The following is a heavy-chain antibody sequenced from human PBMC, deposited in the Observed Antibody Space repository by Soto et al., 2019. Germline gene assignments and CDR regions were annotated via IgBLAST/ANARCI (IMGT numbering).Heavy chain of an antibody. CDR3: ARGIAAAGSLAFDI. D-gene: IGHD6-13*01. V-gene: IGHV4-34*01. CDR2: INHSGST. CDR1: GGSFSGYY. J-gene: IGHJ3*02. Sequence: QVQLQQWGAGLLKPSETLSLTCAVYGGSFSGYYWSWIRQPPGKGLEWIGEINHSGSTNYNPSLKRRVTIAVDTSKRQFSLKLSSVTAADTAVYYCARGIAAAGSLAFDIWGQGTMVTVSS.